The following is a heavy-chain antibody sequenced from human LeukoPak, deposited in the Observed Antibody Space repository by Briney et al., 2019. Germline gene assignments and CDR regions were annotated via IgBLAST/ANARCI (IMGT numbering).Heavy chain of an antibody. Sequence: SETLSLTCNVSGGSISSYYWSWIRQPPGKGLEWIGYVYYSGSTNYNPSLESRVTISVDTSKNQFSLKLSSVTAADTAVYYCARDPIVVVPAAIKGNAFDIWGQGTMVTVSS. CDR1: GGSISSYY. V-gene: IGHV4-59*12. CDR2: VYYSGST. CDR3: ARDPIVVVPAAIKGNAFDI. J-gene: IGHJ3*02. D-gene: IGHD2-2*02.